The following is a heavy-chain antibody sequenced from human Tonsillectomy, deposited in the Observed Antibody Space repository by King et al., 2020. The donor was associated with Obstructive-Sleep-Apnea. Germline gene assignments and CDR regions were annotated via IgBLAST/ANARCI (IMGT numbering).Heavy chain of an antibody. J-gene: IGHJ4*02. D-gene: IGHD3-10*01. CDR1: SHSFTSYG. CDR2: INIHTGKT. Sequence: QLVQSGAEVKQPGASVKVSCKVSSHSFTSYGVSWVRQAPGQGLQWMGWINIHTGKTDYLQNFQGRVTMTRDKSTTTAYMELRRLRSDDTAVYYCARDLTNDYGPGSLDFWGQGTLVTVSS. CDR3: ARDLTNDYGPGSLDF. V-gene: IGHV1-18*01.